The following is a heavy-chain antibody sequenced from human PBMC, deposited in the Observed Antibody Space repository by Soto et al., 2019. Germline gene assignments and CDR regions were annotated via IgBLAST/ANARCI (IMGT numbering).Heavy chain of an antibody. V-gene: IGHV3-30-3*01. CDR2: ISYDGSNK. CDR3: AREQGDSSSWYFDY. CDR1: GFTFSSYA. Sequence: QVQLVESGGGVVQPGRSLRLSCAASGFTFSSYAMHWVRQAPGKGLEWVAVISYDGSNKYYADSVKARFTISRDNSTNTLYLQMNSLRAEDTAVYYCAREQGDSSSWYFDYWGQGTLVTVSS. D-gene: IGHD6-13*01. J-gene: IGHJ4*02.